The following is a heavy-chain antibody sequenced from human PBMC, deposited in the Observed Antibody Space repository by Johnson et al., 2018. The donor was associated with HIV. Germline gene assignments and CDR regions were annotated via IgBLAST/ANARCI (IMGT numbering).Heavy chain of an antibody. CDR3: ARESAASELRYFDWLGMSIFAFDI. CDR1: GFSVSSNY. D-gene: IGHD3-9*01. Sequence: VQLVESGGGLVQPGGSLRLSCSASGFSVSSNYMSWVRQAPGKGLAWVSSIYCGGRTYYADSVKGRFSISRDTSKNTLDLQMNSLRAEDTALYYCARESAASELRYFDWLGMSIFAFDIWGQGTMVTVSS. CDR2: IYCGGRT. V-gene: IGHV3-66*02. J-gene: IGHJ3*02.